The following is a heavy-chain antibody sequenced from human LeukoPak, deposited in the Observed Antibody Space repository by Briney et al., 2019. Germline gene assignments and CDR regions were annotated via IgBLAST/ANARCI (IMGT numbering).Heavy chain of an antibody. CDR1: GFTFSDYY. J-gene: IGHJ4*02. D-gene: IGHD4-17*01. Sequence: GGSLRLSCAASGFTFSDYYMSWIRQAPGKGLEGVSYISSSGSTIYYADSVKGRFTISRDNAKNSLYLQMNSLRAEDTAVYYCARDQGSDYVLFSDWGQGTLVTVSS. V-gene: IGHV3-11*01. CDR3: ARDQGSDYVLFSD. CDR2: ISSSGSTI.